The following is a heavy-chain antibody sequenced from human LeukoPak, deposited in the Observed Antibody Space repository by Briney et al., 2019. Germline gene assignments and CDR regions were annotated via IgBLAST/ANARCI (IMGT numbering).Heavy chain of an antibody. J-gene: IGHJ4*02. CDR2: IIPLFDSV. CDR1: GGTFSNFG. V-gene: IGHV1-69*13. D-gene: IGHD1-26*01. Sequence: ASVTVSCKASGGTFSNFGINWVRQAPGQGLEWVGGIIPLFDSVVYAQKFEGRVTITPDASTSTAYMEVVSLRFDDTAIYYCAKRGPATAFDYWGQGTQVTVSS. CDR3: AKRGPATAFDY.